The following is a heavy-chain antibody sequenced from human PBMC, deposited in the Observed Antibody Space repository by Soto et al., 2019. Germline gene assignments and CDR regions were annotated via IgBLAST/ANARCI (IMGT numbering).Heavy chain of an antibody. V-gene: IGHV3-23*01. D-gene: IGHD3-16*01. J-gene: IGHJ6*03. CDR2: ISGRGDNK. CDR3: GKGSDYVLKGTPFRKVQYYYYDMDV. CDR1: GFTFSNFA. Sequence: EVQLLESGGALGQSGWSLRLSCAASGFTFSNFAMSWVRQAPGKGLEWVSGISGRGDNKDHADSVKGRFPISRDNSKNTLYLQMNSLRAEDTAVYYCGKGSDYVLKGTPFRKVQYYYYDMDVWGKATTVTVSS.